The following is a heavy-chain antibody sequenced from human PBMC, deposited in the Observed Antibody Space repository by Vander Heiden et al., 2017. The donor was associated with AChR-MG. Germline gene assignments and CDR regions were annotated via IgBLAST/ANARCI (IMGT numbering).Heavy chain of an antibody. CDR1: GFPFSNHW. J-gene: IGHJ4*02. CDR3: ARDRVPHY. Sequence: EVQLAESGGDLVLPGGSLRLSCAGSGFPFSNHWINWVRPGPGKGLEWVANIKKYGSEKYYADSVKGRFTISRDDARKSVYLQMNALRADDSAVYYRARDRVPHYWGQGALVTVSS. V-gene: IGHV3-7*01. CDR2: IKKYGSEK.